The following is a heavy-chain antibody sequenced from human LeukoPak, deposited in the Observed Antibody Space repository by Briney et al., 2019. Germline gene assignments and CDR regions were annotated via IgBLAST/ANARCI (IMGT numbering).Heavy chain of an antibody. CDR3: ARGRYSSSWLDY. J-gene: IGHJ4*02. V-gene: IGHV4-34*01. D-gene: IGHD6-13*01. CDR1: GGSFSGYY. CDR2: INHSGST. Sequence: KSSETLSLTCAVYGGSFSGYYWSWIRQPPGKGLEWIGEINHSGSTNYNPSLKSRVTISVDTSKNQFSLKLSSVTAADTAVYYCARGRYSSSWLDYWGQGTLVTVSS.